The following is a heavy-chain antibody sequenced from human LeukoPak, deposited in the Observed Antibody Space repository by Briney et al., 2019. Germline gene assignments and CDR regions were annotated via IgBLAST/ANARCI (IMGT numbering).Heavy chain of an antibody. CDR3: ASEQLKYYYDTSGYSGY. CDR2: ISSSSSYI. Sequence: GGSLRLSCAASGFTFSSYSMNWVRQAPGKGLEWVSSISSSSSYIYYADSVKGRFTISRDNAKNSLYLQMNSLRAEDTAVYYCASEQLKYYYDTSGYSGYRGQVALVTVSS. D-gene: IGHD3-22*01. J-gene: IGHJ4*02. V-gene: IGHV3-21*01. CDR1: GFTFSSYS.